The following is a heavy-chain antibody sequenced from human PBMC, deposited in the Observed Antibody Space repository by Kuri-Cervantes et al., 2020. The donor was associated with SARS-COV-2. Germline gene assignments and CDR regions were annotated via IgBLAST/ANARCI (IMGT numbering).Heavy chain of an antibody. D-gene: IGHD6-13*01. CDR1: GGSFSGYY. J-gene: IGHJ4*02. CDR2: INHSGST. Sequence: GSLRLSCAVYGGSFSGYYWSWIRQPPGKGLEWIGEINHSGSTNYNPSLKSRVTISVDTSENQFSLKLSSVTAADTAVYYCARGRTSSSWGQGTPVTVSS. CDR3: ARGRTSSS. V-gene: IGHV4-34*01.